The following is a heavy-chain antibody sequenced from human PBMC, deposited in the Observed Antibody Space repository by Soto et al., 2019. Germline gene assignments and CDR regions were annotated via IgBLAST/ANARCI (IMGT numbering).Heavy chain of an antibody. CDR2: ISGSGGST. D-gene: IGHD3-22*01. CDR3: ATGAGYFDSSDYYYGDY. Sequence: EVQLLESGGGLVQPGGSLRLSCAASGFTFSTYAMSWVRQAPGKGLEWVSGISGSGGSTYSADSVKGRFTISRDNSKNTLYLQMNSLRAEDTALYYCATGAGYFDSSDYYYGDYWGQGTTVTVSS. J-gene: IGHJ4*03. V-gene: IGHV3-23*01. CDR1: GFTFSTYA.